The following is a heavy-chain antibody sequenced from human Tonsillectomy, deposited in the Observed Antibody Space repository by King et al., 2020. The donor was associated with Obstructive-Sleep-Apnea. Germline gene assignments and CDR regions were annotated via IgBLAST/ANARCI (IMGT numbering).Heavy chain of an antibody. J-gene: IGHJ4*02. CDR2: IRSKAYGGTT. V-gene: IGHV3-49*03. D-gene: IGHD2-21*02. CDR3: TRDGGYCGGDCYFPPPIDY. CDR1: GFTFGDYA. Sequence: VQLVESGGGLVQPGRSLRLSCTASGFTFGDYAMSWFRQAPGKGLEWVGFIRSKAYGGTTEYAASVKGRFTISRDDSKSIAYLQMNSLKTEDTAVYYCTRDGGYCGGDCYFPPPIDYWGQGTLVTVSS.